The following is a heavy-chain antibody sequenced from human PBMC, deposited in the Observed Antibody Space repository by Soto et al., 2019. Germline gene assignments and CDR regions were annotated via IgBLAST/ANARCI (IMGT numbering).Heavy chain of an antibody. Sequence: SETLSLTCTVSGGSISSFYWSWIRQPAGKGLEWIGRIYSGGRSNYNPSLKSRVTMSVDTSKNQFSLRLSSVTAADTAMYYCARGSSRWDYWGQGTLVTVSS. CDR1: GGSISSFY. V-gene: IGHV4-4*07. CDR3: ARGSSRWDY. D-gene: IGHD6-13*01. J-gene: IGHJ4*02. CDR2: IYSGGRS.